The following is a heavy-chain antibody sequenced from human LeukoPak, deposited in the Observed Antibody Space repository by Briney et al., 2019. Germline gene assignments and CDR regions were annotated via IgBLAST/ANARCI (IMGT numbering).Heavy chain of an antibody. Sequence: SETLSLTCTVSGGSISSYYWSWNRQPPGRGLEWIGYIYTSGSTNYNPSLKSRVTISVDTSKNQFSLKLSSVTAADTAVYYCARTLGHVGIGNWFDPWGQGTLVTVSS. V-gene: IGHV4-4*09. CDR3: ARTLGHVGIGNWFDP. CDR1: GGSISSYY. D-gene: IGHD1-26*01. J-gene: IGHJ5*02. CDR2: IYTSGST.